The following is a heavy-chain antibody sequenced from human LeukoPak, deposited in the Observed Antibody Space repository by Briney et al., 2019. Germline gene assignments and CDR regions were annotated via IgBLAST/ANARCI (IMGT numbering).Heavy chain of an antibody. CDR3: VRESERQTASDYFYYMGV. CDR2: ISFDGNNK. V-gene: IGHV3-30*14. D-gene: IGHD6-25*01. J-gene: IGHJ6*03. Sequence: GGSLRLSCEASGFTFSNYAMHWVRQAPGKEQQWVAVISFDGNNKKYAGSVNGRFTISRDDSKNTLFLQMNSLRTEDTAVYYCVRESERQTASDYFYYMGVWGKGTTVAVSS. CDR1: GFTFSNYA.